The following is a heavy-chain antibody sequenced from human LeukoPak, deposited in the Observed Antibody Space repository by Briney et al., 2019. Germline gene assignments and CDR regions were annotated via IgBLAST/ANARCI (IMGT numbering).Heavy chain of an antibody. CDR2: IYSAGTST. CDR3: ARVVNYGFDY. D-gene: IGHD3-10*01. Sequence: GGSLLLSCAAHGFRLRYYRMDSVRQAPGKGHVWVSLIYSAGTSTSYADSAKGRLTTSRDNAKNSRYLQMNSLRPEDTAVYYCARVVNYGFDYWGQGAL. CDR1: GFRLRYYR. V-gene: IGHV3-74*01. J-gene: IGHJ4*02.